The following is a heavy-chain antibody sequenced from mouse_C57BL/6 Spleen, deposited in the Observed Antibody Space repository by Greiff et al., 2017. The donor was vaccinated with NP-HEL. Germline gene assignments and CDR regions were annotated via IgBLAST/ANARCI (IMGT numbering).Heavy chain of an antibody. V-gene: IGHV5-16*01. Sequence: EVKLVESEGGLVQPGSSMKLSCTASGFTFSDYYMAWVRQVPEKGLEWVANINYDGSSTYYLDSLKSRFIISRDNAKNILYLQMSSLKSEDTATYYCARERVRDYFDYWGQGTTLTVSS. CDR2: INYDGSST. J-gene: IGHJ2*01. CDR3: ARERVRDYFDY. CDR1: GFTFSDYY.